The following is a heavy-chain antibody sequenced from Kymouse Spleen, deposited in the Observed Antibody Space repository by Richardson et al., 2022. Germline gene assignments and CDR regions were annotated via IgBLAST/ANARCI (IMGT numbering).Heavy chain of an antibody. Sequence: QLQLQESGPGLVKPSETLSLTCTVSGGSISSSSYYWGWIRQPPGKGLEWIGSIYYSGSTYYNPSLKSRVTISVDTSKNQFSLKLSSVTAADTAVYYCARGSGSYYPFDYWGQGTLVTVSS. CDR3: ARGSGSYYPFDY. CDR1: GGSISSSSYY. V-gene: IGHV4-39*01. CDR2: IYYSGST. D-gene: IGHD3-10*01. J-gene: IGHJ4*02.